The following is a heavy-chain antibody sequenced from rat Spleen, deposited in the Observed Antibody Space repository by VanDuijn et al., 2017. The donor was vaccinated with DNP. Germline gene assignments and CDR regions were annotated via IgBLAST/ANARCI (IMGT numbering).Heavy chain of an antibody. V-gene: IGHV5-27*01. CDR1: GFTFSNYG. CDR3: TTDREVYSSYIYFDY. D-gene: IGHD1-2*01. Sequence: EVQLVESGGGLVQPGRSLKLSCAASGFTFSNYGMAWVRQAPTKGLEWVASITNSGGSTYYRDSVKGRFTISRDNAKSTLYLQMDSLRSEDTATYYCTTDREVYSSYIYFDYWGQGVMVTVSS. CDR2: ITNSGGST. J-gene: IGHJ2*01.